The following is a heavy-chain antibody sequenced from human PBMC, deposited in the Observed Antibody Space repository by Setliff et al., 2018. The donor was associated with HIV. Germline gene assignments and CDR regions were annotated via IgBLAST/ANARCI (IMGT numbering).Heavy chain of an antibody. Sequence: PGGSLRLSCAASGFAFSTYSMNWVRQAPGKRLEWVSSVTSTSTYLYYANSVKGRVTISRDNAKNSLYLQMSSLRAEDTAVYYCAKPLTQWGVSPYHYAVDVWGQGTSVTVSS. CDR1: GFAFSTYS. CDR2: VTSTSTYL. CDR3: AKPLTQWGVSPYHYAVDV. D-gene: IGHD1-26*01. J-gene: IGHJ6*02. V-gene: IGHV3-21*01.